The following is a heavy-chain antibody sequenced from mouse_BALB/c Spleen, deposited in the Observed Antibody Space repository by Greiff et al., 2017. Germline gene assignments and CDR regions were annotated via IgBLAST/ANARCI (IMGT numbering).Heavy chain of an antibody. V-gene: IGHV1-69*02. CDR2: IYPSDSYT. J-gene: IGHJ2*01. CDR1: GYTFTSYW. Sequence: QVQLQQPGAELVRPGASVKLSCKASGYTFTSYWINWVKQRPGQGLEWIGNIYPSDSYTNYNQKFKDKATLTVDKSSSTAYMQLSSLTSEDSAVYYCTRGGYYPDYWGQGTTLTVSS. CDR3: TRGGYYPDY.